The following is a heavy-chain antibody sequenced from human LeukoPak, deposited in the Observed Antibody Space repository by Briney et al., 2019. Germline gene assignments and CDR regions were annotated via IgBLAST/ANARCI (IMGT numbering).Heavy chain of an antibody. CDR3: ARDRSYYYDSSGHGLGYYYYHMDV. D-gene: IGHD3-22*01. CDR2: IYYSGST. J-gene: IGHJ6*03. CDR1: GGSISSYY. Sequence: PSETLSLTCTVSGGSISSYYWSWIRQPPGKGLEWIGYIYYSGSTNYNPSLKSRVTISVDTSKNQLSLKLSSVTAADTAVYYCARDRSYYYDSSGHGLGYYYYHMDVWGKGTTVTVSS. V-gene: IGHV4-59*01.